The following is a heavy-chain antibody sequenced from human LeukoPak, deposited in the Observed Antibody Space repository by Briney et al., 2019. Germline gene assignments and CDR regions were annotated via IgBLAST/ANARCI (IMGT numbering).Heavy chain of an antibody. Sequence: GGSLRLSCAASGFTFSSYGMHWVRQAPGKGLEWVAFIRYDGSNKYYADSVKGRFTISRDNSKNTLYLQMNSLRAEDTAVYYCTLSWGVPAAMRSDSSSWYDYWGQGTLVTVSS. CDR2: IRYDGSNK. J-gene: IGHJ4*02. CDR1: GFTFSSYG. V-gene: IGHV3-30*02. CDR3: TLSWGVPAAMRSDSSSWYDY. D-gene: IGHD2-2*01.